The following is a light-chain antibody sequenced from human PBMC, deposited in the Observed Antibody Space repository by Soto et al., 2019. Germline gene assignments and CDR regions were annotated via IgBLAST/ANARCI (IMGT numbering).Light chain of an antibody. J-gene: IGKJ5*01. Sequence: EIVMTQSPATMSVSPGERATLSCRASQSVSSNLAWYQQKPGQAPRLLIYGVSTRATGTPARFSGSGSETEFTLTISSLQSEDFAVYYCHQYNKWPLTFGQGTRLEIK. CDR1: QSVSSN. CDR3: HQYNKWPLT. V-gene: IGKV3-15*01. CDR2: GVS.